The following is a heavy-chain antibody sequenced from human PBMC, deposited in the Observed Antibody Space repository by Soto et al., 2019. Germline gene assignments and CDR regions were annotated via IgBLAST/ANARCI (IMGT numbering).Heavy chain of an antibody. V-gene: IGHV1-18*01. CDR3: AREWAAAGPSDS. J-gene: IGHJ4*02. CDR1: GYTFTSYG. CDR2: ISAYNGNT. Sequence: QVQLVQSGAEVKKPGASVKVSCKASGYTFTSYGISWVRQAPGQGLEWMGWISAYNGNTNYAQKLQGRVTLTTDTSTTTAYTELRSLRSHDTAVDSCAREWAAAGPSDSWGQGTLVTVSS. D-gene: IGHD6-13*01.